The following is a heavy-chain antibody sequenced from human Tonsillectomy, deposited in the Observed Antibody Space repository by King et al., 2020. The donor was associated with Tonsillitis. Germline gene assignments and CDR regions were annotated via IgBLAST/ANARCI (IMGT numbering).Heavy chain of an antibody. CDR1: GGSISSGGYY. V-gene: IGHV4-31*03. D-gene: IGHD5-18*01. Sequence: VQLQESGPGLVKPSQTLSLTCTVSGGSISSGGYYWSWMRQHPGKGLEWIGYIYYSGSTYYNPSLKSRVTISVETSKNQFSLKLSSVTAADTAVYYCARLTSDQWLPHEKNWFDTWGQGTLVTVSS. J-gene: IGHJ5*02. CDR3: ARLTSDQWLPHEKNWFDT. CDR2: IYYSGST.